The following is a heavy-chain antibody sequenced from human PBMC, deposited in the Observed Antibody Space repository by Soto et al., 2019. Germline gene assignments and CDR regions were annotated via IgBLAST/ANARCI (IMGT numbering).Heavy chain of an antibody. CDR3: AKNQGVELVPLATVDWFDP. CDR2: ISGSGFKK. Sequence: GGSLRLSCAASGFIFENFGMSWVRQAPGKGLEWISPISGSGFKKYYADSVKGRFTISRDSSKSTVYLELNNLSAEDTAVYHCAKNQGVELVPLATVDWFDPWGQGSVVTVSS. CDR1: GFIFENFG. J-gene: IGHJ5*02. V-gene: IGHV3-23*01. D-gene: IGHD1-26*01.